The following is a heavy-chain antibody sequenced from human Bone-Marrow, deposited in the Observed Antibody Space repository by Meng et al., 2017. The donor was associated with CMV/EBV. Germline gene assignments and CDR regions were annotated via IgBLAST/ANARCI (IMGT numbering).Heavy chain of an antibody. V-gene: IGHV3-48*04. CDR2: ISSSSSTI. CDR3: ARDGAPYYGFWSGFSYGMDV. CDR1: GFTFSSYS. D-gene: IGHD3-3*01. Sequence: GESLKISCAASGFTFSSYSMNWVRQAPGKGLEWVSYISSSSSTIYYADSVKGRFTISRDNAKNSLYLQMNSLRAEDTAVYYCARDGAPYYGFWSGFSYGMDVWGQGTTVTVSS. J-gene: IGHJ6*02.